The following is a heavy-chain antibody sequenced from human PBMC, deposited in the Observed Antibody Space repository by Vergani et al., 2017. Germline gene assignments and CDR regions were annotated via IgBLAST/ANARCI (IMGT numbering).Heavy chain of an antibody. CDR3: AKIIYYYGSGSYYNRIYYFDY. CDR2: ISGSGGST. J-gene: IGHJ4*02. V-gene: IGHV3-23*01. D-gene: IGHD3-10*01. Sequence: EVQLLESGGGLVQPGGSLRLSCAASGFPFSSYAMSWVRQAPGKGLEWVSAISGSGGSTYYADSVKGRFTISRDNSKNTLYLQMNSLRAEDTAVYYCAKIIYYYGSGSYYNRIYYFDYWGQGTLVTVSS. CDR1: GFPFSSYA.